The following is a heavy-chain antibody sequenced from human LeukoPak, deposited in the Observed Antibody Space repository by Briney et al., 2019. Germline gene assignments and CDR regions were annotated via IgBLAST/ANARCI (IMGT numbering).Heavy chain of an antibody. CDR2: INHSGSA. CDR1: GGSFRGYY. CDR3: ARGQGTVTTH. Sequence: SETLSLTCAVSGGSFRGYYWTWIRQPPGKGLEWIGEINHSGSANYNPSLMSRVTISLDTSKNHFSLNLSSVTAADTAVYYCARGQGTVTTHWGQGTLVTVSS. J-gene: IGHJ4*02. D-gene: IGHD4-11*01. V-gene: IGHV4-34*01.